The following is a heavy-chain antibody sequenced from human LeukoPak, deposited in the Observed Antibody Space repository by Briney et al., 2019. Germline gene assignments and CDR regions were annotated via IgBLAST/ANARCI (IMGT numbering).Heavy chain of an antibody. Sequence: GGSLRLSCAASGFTFSDYYMSWIRQAPGKGLEWVSYISSSGSSTYYADSVKGRFTISRDNAKNSLYLQMNSLRAADTAVYYCASCWELQEGFDYWGQGTLVTVSS. V-gene: IGHV3-11*01. CDR2: ISSSGSST. J-gene: IGHJ4*02. CDR3: ASCWELQEGFDY. CDR1: GFTFSDYY. D-gene: IGHD1-26*01.